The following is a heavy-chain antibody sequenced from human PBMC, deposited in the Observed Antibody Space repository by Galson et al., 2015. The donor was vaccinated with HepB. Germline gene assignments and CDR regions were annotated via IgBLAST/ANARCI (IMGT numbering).Heavy chain of an antibody. CDR1: GDSVSTKTAA. Sequence: CAISGDSVSTKTAAWNWIRQSPSRGLEWLGRTYYRSRWYNDYALSVKSRITINPDTSKNQFSLHLNSVTPEDTAVYYCARDYYCGIVACSFDYWGQGTLVTVSS. D-gene: IGHD2-21*01. CDR2: TYYRSRWYN. CDR3: ARDYYCGIVACSFDY. J-gene: IGHJ4*02. V-gene: IGHV6-1*01.